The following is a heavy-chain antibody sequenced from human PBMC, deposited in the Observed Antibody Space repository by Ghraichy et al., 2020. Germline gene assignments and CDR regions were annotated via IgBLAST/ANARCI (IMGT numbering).Heavy chain of an antibody. J-gene: IGHJ3*02. Sequence: SGPTLVKPTQTLTLTCTFSGFSLSTSGVGVGWIRQPPGKALEWLALIYWNDDKRYSPSLKSRLTITKDTSKNQVVLTMTNMDPVDTATYYCAHEHHTYYYDSSGHAFDIWGQGTMVTVSS. V-gene: IGHV2-5*01. CDR3: AHEHHTYYYDSSGHAFDI. CDR1: GFSLSTSGVG. CDR2: IYWNDDK. D-gene: IGHD3-22*01.